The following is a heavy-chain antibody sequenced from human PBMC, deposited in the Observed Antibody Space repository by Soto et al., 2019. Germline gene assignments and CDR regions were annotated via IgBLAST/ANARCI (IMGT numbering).Heavy chain of an antibody. CDR2: IWYDGSNK. Sequence: QVQLVESGGGVVQPGRSLRLSCAASGFSFTSYGMQWVRQAPGKGLEWVAVIWYDGSNKFYADSVKGRFTVSRDNAKNRLYLQMDSLRAEDTAVYYCAREREGGGVRNLDQWGQGTQVTVSS. CDR3: AREREGGGVRNLDQ. D-gene: IGHD3-10*01. J-gene: IGHJ4*02. V-gene: IGHV3-33*01. CDR1: GFSFTSYG.